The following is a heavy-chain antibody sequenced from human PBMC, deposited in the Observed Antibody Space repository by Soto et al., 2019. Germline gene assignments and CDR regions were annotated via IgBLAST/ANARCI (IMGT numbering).Heavy chain of an antibody. J-gene: IGHJ3*02. CDR1: GGSITSDTYY. CDR2: NYYGGNT. V-gene: IGHV4-31*03. Sequence: QVQLQESGPGLVKPSQTLSLTCTVSGGSITSDTYYWGWIRQHPGKGLEWIGYNYYGGNTYYNPSLKSRVSISVDTPKNQFSPRLSSLSAAHTALYFCARGAPEVPDAFDIWGQGTMVTVSS. CDR3: ARGAPEVPDAFDI.